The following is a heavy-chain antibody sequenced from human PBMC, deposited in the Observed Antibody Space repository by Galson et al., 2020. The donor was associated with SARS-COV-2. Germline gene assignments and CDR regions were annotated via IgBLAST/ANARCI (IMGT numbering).Heavy chain of an antibody. CDR3: AGDIVVVPAAVPSLSPTTYNYYYYGMDV. CDR1: GFTFSDYY. CDR2: ISTSSSYT. Sequence: TGGSLRLSCAASGFTFSDYYMSWIRQAPGKGLEWVSYISTSSSYTNYADSVKGRFTISRDNAKNSLYLQMNSLRAEDTAVYYCAGDIVVVPAAVPSLSPTTYNYYYYGMDVWGQGTTVTVSS. V-gene: IGHV3-11*06. J-gene: IGHJ6*02. D-gene: IGHD2-2*01.